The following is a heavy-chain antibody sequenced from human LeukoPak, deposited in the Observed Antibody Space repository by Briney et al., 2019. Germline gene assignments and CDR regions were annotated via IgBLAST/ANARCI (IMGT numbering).Heavy chain of an antibody. CDR1: GFTFSSYS. Sequence: GGSLRLSCAASGFTFSSYSMNWVRQAPGKGLEWVSYISSSSSTIYYADSVKGRFTISRDNAKNTVYLQMNSLRAEDTAVYYCARGPIPATAIPENWGQGTLVTVSS. J-gene: IGHJ4*02. CDR3: ARGPIPATAIPEN. CDR2: ISSSSSTI. D-gene: IGHD2-2*02. V-gene: IGHV3-48*04.